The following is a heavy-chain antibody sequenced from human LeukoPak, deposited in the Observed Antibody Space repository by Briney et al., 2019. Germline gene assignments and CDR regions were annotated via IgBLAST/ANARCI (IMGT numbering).Heavy chain of an antibody. J-gene: IGHJ4*02. D-gene: IGHD5-18*01. V-gene: IGHV3-7*01. CDR2: IKQDGSEK. CDR3: ARSLWPEDY. CDR1: GFTFSSYW. Sequence: PGGSLRLSCAASGFTFSSYWMSWVRQAPGKGLEWVANIKQDGSEKNYVDSVKGRFTISRDNAKTSLYLQMNSLRAEDMAVYYCARSLWPEDYWGQGTLVTVSS.